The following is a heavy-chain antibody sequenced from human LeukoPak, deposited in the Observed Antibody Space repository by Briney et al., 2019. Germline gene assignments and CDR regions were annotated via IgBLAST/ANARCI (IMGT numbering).Heavy chain of an antibody. D-gene: IGHD6-13*01. Sequence: PGGSLRLSCAASGFTFSSYAMIWVRQAPGKGLEWVASISGRGESTNYADSVKGRFTIASDNSQNTLHLQTNSLRPEDTAVYYCARDPGLSSRWVGNILYYFDYWGQGTRVTVSS. CDR3: ARDPGLSSRWVGNILYYFDY. V-gene: IGHV3-23*01. CDR2: ISGRGEST. CDR1: GFTFSSYA. J-gene: IGHJ4*02.